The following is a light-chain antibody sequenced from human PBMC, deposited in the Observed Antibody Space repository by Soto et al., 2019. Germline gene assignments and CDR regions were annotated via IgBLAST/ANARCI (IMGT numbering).Light chain of an antibody. CDR1: QTISSY. CDR3: QHRMNWPLT. V-gene: IGKV3-11*01. Sequence: EIVLTQSPATLSLSPGERATLSCRASQTISSYLHWYQQKPGQAPRLLIYDASNRATGIPARFSGSGSETDFTLTISSLEPEDFAVYYCQHRMNWPLTFGQGTRLEI. CDR2: DAS. J-gene: IGKJ5*01.